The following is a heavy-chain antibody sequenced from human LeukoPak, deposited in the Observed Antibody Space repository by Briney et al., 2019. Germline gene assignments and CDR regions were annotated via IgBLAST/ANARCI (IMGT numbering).Heavy chain of an antibody. Sequence: SETLSLTCTVSGGSISNYYWSWIRQPPGKGLEWIGYIYYSGSTNYNPSLKSRVTISVDTSSNQFSLKLNSVTAADTAVYYYARRAYGSGSFNRYHFDYWGQGTLVAVSS. CDR3: ARRAYGSGSFNRYHFDY. V-gene: IGHV4-59*08. CDR1: GGSISNYY. D-gene: IGHD3-10*01. CDR2: IYYSGST. J-gene: IGHJ4*02.